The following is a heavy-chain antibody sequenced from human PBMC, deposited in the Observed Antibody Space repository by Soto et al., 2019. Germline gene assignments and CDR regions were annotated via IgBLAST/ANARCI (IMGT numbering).Heavy chain of an antibody. CDR1: GGSICSYY. J-gene: IGHJ5*02. V-gene: IGHV4-59*01. Sequence: PSETLSLTCTVSGGSICSYYWSWIRQPPGKGLEWIGYMHYSGSTNYNPSLKSRVTISVDTSKNQFSLKLRSVTAADTAVYYCASNGYDYPNWFDPWGQGTLVTVSS. D-gene: IGHD3-22*01. CDR2: MHYSGST. CDR3: ASNGYDYPNWFDP.